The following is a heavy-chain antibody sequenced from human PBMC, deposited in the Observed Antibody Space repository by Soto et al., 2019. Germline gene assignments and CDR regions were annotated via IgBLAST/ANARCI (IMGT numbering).Heavy chain of an antibody. V-gene: IGHV3-23*01. CDR2: ISGSGGST. Sequence: GGSLRLSCAASGFTFSSYAMSWVRQAPGKGLEWVSAISGSGGSTYYADSVKGRFTISRDNSKNTLYLQMNSLRAEDTAVYYCAKDPLPFNTVTTFSWFDPWGQGTLVTVSS. CDR1: GFTFSSYA. CDR3: AKDPLPFNTVTTFSWFDP. J-gene: IGHJ5*02. D-gene: IGHD4-17*01.